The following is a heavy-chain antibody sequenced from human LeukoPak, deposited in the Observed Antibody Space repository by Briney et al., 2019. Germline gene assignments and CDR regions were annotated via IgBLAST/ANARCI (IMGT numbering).Heavy chain of an antibody. J-gene: IGHJ3*02. CDR1: GGSISSYY. D-gene: IGHD2-8*01. CDR3: ARGGDIVLMVYATDEQPDAFDI. V-gene: IGHV4-59*01. Sequence: SETLSLTCTVSGGSISSYYWSRIRQPPGKGLEWIGYIYYSGSTNYNPSLKSRVTISVDTSKNQFSLKLSSVTAADTAVYYCARGGDIVLMVYATDEQPDAFDIWGQGTMVTVSS. CDR2: IYYSGST.